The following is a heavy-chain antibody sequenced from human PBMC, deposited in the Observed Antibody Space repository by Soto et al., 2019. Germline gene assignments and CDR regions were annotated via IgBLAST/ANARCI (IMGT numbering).Heavy chain of an antibody. Sequence: SETLSLTCTVSGGSISSYYWSWIRQPPGKGLEWIGYIYYSGSTYYNPSLKSRVTISVDTPKNQFSLKLRSMTAADTAVYYCARTTVSTHYMDVWGKGTTVTVSS. CDR2: IYYSGST. J-gene: IGHJ6*03. D-gene: IGHD4-17*01. CDR1: GGSISSYY. CDR3: ARTTVSTHYMDV. V-gene: IGHV4-59*08.